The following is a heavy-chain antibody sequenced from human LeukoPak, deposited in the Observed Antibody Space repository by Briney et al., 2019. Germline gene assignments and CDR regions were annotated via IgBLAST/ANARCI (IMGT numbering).Heavy chain of an antibody. D-gene: IGHD5-18*01. V-gene: IGHV4-59*01. Sequence: SETLSLTCTVSGGSISSYYWSWVRQPTGKGLEWIGYVSYSGSTDYNPSLKSRVIISIDTSKNQFSLGLSSVTAADTAVYYCARENDRYGRIDYWGQGTQVTVSS. J-gene: IGHJ4*02. CDR3: ARENDRYGRIDY. CDR1: GGSISSYY. CDR2: VSYSGST.